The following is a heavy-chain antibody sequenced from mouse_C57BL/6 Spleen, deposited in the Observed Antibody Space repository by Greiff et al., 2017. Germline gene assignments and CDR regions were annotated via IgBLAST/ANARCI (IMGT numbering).Heavy chain of an antibody. J-gene: IGHJ1*03. D-gene: IGHD2-3*01. CDR1: GYTFTSYW. Sequence: QVQLQQPGTELVKPGASVKLSCKASGYTFTSYWMHWVKQRPGQGLEWIGNINPSNGGTNYNEKFKSKATLTVDKSSSTAYMQLSSLTSEYSAVYYWARGGYDGYYGWYFDVWGTGTTVTVSS. V-gene: IGHV1-53*01. CDR3: ARGGYDGYYGWYFDV. CDR2: INPSNGGT.